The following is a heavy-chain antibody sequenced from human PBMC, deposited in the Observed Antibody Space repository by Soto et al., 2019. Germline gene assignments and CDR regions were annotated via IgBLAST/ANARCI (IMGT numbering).Heavy chain of an antibody. CDR3: ERGGWLDGYNAPFYS. CDR2: VSHDAGST. Sequence: PGGSLRLSCGASAFSNYAIHWVRQAPGKGLEWVGIVSHDAGSTYTADSVQGHFSISRDTSNSTVNLHMTSLRPEDSGLYYFERGGWLDGYNAPFYSWGQGSLVTVSS. J-gene: IGHJ5*02. D-gene: IGHD5-12*01. CDR1: AFSNYA. V-gene: IGHV3-30*03.